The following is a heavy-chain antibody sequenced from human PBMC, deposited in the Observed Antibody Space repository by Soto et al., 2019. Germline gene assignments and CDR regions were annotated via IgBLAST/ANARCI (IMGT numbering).Heavy chain of an antibody. CDR1: GFTFSSYG. J-gene: IGHJ6*02. CDR2: IWYDGSNK. V-gene: IGHV3-33*01. Sequence: QVQLVESGGGVVQPGRSLRLSCAASGFTFSSYGMHWVRQAPGKGLEWVAVIWYDGSNKYYADSVKGRFTISRDNSKNTLYLQMNSLRAEATAVYYCARALPLYYYYGMDVWGQGTTVTVSS. CDR3: ARALPLYYYYGMDV.